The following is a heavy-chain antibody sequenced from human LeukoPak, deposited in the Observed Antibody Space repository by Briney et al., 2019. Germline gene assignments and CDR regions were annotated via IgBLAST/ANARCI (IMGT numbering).Heavy chain of an antibody. CDR3: ARDGRERYYYYYMDV. D-gene: IGHD1-1*01. CDR1: SYTFTRYG. Sequence: ASVKVSCKASSYTFTRYGISWVRQAPGQGLEWMGWISGYNGNTNYAQKFQGRVSMTADTSTSTAYMEVRSLRSDDTAVHYCARDGRERYYYYYMDVWGKGTTVTVSS. V-gene: IGHV1-18*01. J-gene: IGHJ6*03. CDR2: ISGYNGNT.